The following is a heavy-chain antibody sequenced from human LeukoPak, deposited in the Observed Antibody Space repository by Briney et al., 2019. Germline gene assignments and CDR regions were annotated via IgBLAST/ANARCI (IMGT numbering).Heavy chain of an antibody. V-gene: IGHV1-18*01. J-gene: IGHJ4*02. CDR2: ISAYNGNT. CDR1: GYTFTSYG. Sequence: VASVKVSCKASGYTFTSYGISWVRQAPGQGLEWMGWISAYNGNTNYAQKLRGRVTMTTDTSTSTAYMELRSLRSNDTAVYYCARDAGTLFPFDYWGQGTLVTVSS. D-gene: IGHD1-1*01. CDR3: ARDAGTLFPFDY.